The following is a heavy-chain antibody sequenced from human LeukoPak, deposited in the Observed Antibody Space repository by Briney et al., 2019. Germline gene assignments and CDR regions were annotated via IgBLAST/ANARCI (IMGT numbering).Heavy chain of an antibody. CDR1: GFTSLTYA. D-gene: IGHD6-19*01. Sequence: GGSLRLSCAASGFTSLTYAMSWVRQAPGKVLQWVSVIRDSGASTYYADSVKGRFTISRDNSKNTLYLQMNSLRAEDTAVYYCAKAGRSGWYPGWPFDIWGQGTMVTVSS. J-gene: IGHJ3*02. CDR3: AKAGRSGWYPGWPFDI. CDR2: IRDSGAST. V-gene: IGHV3-23*01.